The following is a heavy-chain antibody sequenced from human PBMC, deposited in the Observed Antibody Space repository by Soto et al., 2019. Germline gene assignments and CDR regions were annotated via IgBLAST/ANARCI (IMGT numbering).Heavy chain of an antibody. D-gene: IGHD6-13*01. J-gene: IGHJ5*02. CDR1: GYTFTSYG. V-gene: IGHV1-18*04. Sequence: ASVKVSCKASGYTFTSYGISWVRQAPGQGLEWMGWISAYNGNTNYAQKLQGRVTMTTDTSTSTAYMELRSLRSDDTAVYYCARDPIAAAGQNWFDPWGQGTLLTVSS. CDR3: ARDPIAAAGQNWFDP. CDR2: ISAYNGNT.